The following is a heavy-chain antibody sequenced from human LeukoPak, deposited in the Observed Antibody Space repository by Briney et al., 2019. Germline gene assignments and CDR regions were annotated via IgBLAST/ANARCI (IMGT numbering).Heavy chain of an antibody. CDR1: GGSISSYY. Sequence: SETLSLTCTVSGGSISSYYWSWVRQPAGKGLEWIGRIYTSGSTNYNPSLKSRVTMSVDTSENQFSLKLSSVTAADTAVYYCARDLGWSYYYDSSGYLDYWGQGTLVTVSS. CDR2: IYTSGST. D-gene: IGHD3-22*01. V-gene: IGHV4-4*07. J-gene: IGHJ4*02. CDR3: ARDLGWSYYYDSSGYLDY.